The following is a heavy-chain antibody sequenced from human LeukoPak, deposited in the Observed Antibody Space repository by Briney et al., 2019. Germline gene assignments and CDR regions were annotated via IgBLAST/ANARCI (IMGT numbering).Heavy chain of an antibody. V-gene: IGHV3-48*01. CDR3: ARTRSSGYLTFDY. CDR2: ITNSGNSK. J-gene: IGHJ4*02. Sequence: LSLTCTVSGGSMSSGSYSWSWVRQAPGKGLEWVSYITNSGNSKSYADSVKGRFTISRDNTKNSLYLQMNGLRAEDTAVYYCARTRSSGYLTFDYWGQGILVTVSS. D-gene: IGHD3-22*01. CDR1: GGSMSSGSYS.